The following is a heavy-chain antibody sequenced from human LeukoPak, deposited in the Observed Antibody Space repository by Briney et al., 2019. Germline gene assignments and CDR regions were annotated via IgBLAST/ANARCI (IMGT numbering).Heavy chain of an antibody. CDR3: ARAVSGRFDY. V-gene: IGHV4-39*01. J-gene: IGHJ4*02. CDR2: IYYSGST. Sequence: SETLSLTCTVSGGSISSSSYSWGWIRQPPGKGLEWIGSIYYSGSTYYNPSLKSRVTISVDTSKNQFSLKLSSVTAADTAIYYCARAVSGRFDYWGQGTLVTVSS. CDR1: GGSISSSSYS. D-gene: IGHD6-19*01.